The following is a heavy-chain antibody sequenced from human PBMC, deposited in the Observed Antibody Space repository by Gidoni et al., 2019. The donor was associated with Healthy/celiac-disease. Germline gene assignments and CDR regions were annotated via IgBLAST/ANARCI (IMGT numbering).Heavy chain of an antibody. Sequence: EVQLVESGGGLVQPGGSLRLYCAAYGFTFSSYWMHWVRKAPGKGLVWFPRINSDGSRTSSWDSVKGRFPLSRDNAKNTLYLQMNSLRAEDTVVYYCSRVQSGYSGYDPFDYCVQGTLVTVSS. CDR1: GFTFSSYW. D-gene: IGHD5-12*01. J-gene: IGHJ4*02. V-gene: IGHV3-74*01. CDR2: INSDGSRT. CDR3: SRVQSGYSGYDPFDY.